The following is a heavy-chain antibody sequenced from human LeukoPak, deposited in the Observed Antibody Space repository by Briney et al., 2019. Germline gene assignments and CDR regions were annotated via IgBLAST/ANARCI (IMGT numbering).Heavy chain of an antibody. J-gene: IGHJ4*02. CDR3: ARHETRTVYYFDH. CDR1: GFTFSSYS. CDR2: ISSSSSTI. Sequence: PGGSLRLSCAASGFTFSSYSMNWVRQARGKGLEWVSYISSSSSTIYYADSVKGRFTISRDNSKNTLHLQMNSLRAEDTAVYYCARHETRTVYYFDHWGQGTLATVSS. D-gene: IGHD4-11*01. V-gene: IGHV3-48*01.